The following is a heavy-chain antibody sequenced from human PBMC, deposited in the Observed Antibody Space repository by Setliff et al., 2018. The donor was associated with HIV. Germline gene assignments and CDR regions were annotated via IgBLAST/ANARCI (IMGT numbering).Heavy chain of an antibody. Sequence: GGSLRLSCAASGFTFTGYTMNWVRQAPGKGLEWVSSISSGSSYIYYADSLKGRFTISRDNAKNSLYLQMNSLRAEDTAVYYCAREGAPEHGMDVWGQGTTVTVSS. J-gene: IGHJ6*02. CDR2: ISSGSSYI. CDR1: GFTFTGYT. D-gene: IGHD1-1*01. CDR3: AREGAPEHGMDV. V-gene: IGHV3-21*01.